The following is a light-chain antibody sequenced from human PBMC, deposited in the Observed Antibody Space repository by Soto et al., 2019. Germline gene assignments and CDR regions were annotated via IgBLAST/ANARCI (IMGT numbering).Light chain of an antibody. J-gene: IGKJ4*01. CDR2: DAS. CDR1: QSVGSSY. V-gene: IGKV3-20*01. Sequence: EIVLTQSPGTLSLSPGERATLSCRASQSVGSSYLAWYQQKPGQAPRLLNYDASSRATGIPDRFSGSGSGTDFTLTISRLEPEDFAVYYCQQYGTSPLTFGGGTKVDIK. CDR3: QQYGTSPLT.